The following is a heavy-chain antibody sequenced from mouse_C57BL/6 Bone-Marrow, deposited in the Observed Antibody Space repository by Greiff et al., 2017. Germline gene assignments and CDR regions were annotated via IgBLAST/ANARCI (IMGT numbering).Heavy chain of an antibody. J-gene: IGHJ2*01. CDR1: GYTFTSYW. CDR2: IYPSDSET. CDR3: ARVRANFDY. Sequence: QVQLQQSGAELVRPGSSVKLSCKASGYTFTSYWMDWVKQRPGQGLEWIGYIYPSDSETHYNQKFKDKATLTVDKSSSTAYMQLSSLTSEDSAVYYCARVRANFDYWGQGTTLTVSS. V-gene: IGHV1-61*01. D-gene: IGHD1-1*01.